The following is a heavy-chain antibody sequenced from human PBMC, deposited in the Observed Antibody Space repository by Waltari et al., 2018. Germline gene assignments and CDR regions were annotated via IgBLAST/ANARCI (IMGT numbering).Heavy chain of an antibody. CDR2: ISGSGGST. V-gene: IGHV3-23*01. Sequence: EVQLLESGGGLVQPGGSLRLSCAAPRFTFSSYTMSWVRQAPGKGLEWVSAISGSGGSTYYADSVKGRFTISRDNSKNTLYLQMNSLRAEDTAVYYCAKVVSSSWYLDYWGQGTLVTVSS. CDR3: AKVVSSSWYLDY. D-gene: IGHD6-13*01. CDR1: RFTFSSYT. J-gene: IGHJ4*02.